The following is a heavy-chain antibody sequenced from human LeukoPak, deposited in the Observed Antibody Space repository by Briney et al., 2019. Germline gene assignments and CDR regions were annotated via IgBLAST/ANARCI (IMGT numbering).Heavy chain of an antibody. CDR2: VYYSGSA. V-gene: IGHV4-59*08. CDR3: ARHEKLGQFDY. CDR1: SGSISSCY. J-gene: IGHJ4*02. D-gene: IGHD3-10*01. Sequence: SETLSLTCTVSSGSISSCYWSWIRQPPGKGLEWIGYVYYSGSANYNPSLKSRVTISVDTSKNQFSLKLSSVTAADTAVYYCARHEKLGQFDYWGQGTLVTVSS.